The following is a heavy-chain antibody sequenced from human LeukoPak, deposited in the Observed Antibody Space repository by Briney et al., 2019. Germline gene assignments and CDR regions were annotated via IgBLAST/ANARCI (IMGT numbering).Heavy chain of an antibody. J-gene: IGHJ2*01. Sequence: GGSLRLSCAASGITFSSYAMSWVRQAPGKGLEWVSTISGSGGTTYYTDSVKGRFTISRDNSKNTLYLQMNSLRAEDTAVYYCAKGSASSWYLLSFWYFDLGGRGTLVTVSS. CDR3: AKGSASSWYLLSFWYFDL. CDR2: ISGSGGTT. D-gene: IGHD6-13*01. CDR1: GITFSSYA. V-gene: IGHV3-23*01.